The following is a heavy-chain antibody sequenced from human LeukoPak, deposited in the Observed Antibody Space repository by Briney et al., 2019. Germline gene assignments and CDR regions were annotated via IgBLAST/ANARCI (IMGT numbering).Heavy chain of an antibody. J-gene: IGHJ4*03. CDR1: GFTFSNAW. CDR3: TAVIRTGILYY. D-gene: IGHD2-2*02. Sequence: GGSHSLFCAASGFTFSNAWMSWVRQAPGKGLEWVGRIKSQTAGGTADYAAPVKGRFTISRDDSKNTLYLQMNSLKTEDTAVYYCTAVIRTGILYYTVHGTLVTVSS. V-gene: IGHV3-15*01. CDR2: IKSQTAGGTA.